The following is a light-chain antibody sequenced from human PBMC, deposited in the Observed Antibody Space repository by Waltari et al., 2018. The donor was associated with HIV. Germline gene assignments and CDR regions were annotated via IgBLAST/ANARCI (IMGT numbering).Light chain of an antibody. Sequence: IVLTQSPGTLSLSPGERAPLSCRASHSVSSSYLAWFQQRPGKAPRLLIHGASDRATGVPDRFSGSGVGTDFTLTISRLEPEDVAVYFCQQYGTLPFTFGPGTKVEI. J-gene: IGKJ3*01. V-gene: IGKV3-20*01. CDR1: HSVSSSY. CDR2: GAS. CDR3: QQYGTLPFT.